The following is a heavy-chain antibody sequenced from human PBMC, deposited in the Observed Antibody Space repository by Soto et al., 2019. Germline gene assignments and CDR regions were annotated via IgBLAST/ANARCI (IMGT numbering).Heavy chain of an antibody. J-gene: IGHJ4*02. Sequence: ASVKVSCKASGYTFTSYDIYWVRQATGQGLEWMGWMNPSTGNSGYAQKFQGRVTMTSDTSISTAHMELSSLRSEDTAVYYCARRAETNGWNGFGADKYYFDFWGQGTRVTV. CDR1: GYTFTSYD. D-gene: IGHD1-1*01. CDR3: ARRAETNGWNGFGADKYYFDF. CDR2: MNPSTGNS. V-gene: IGHV1-8*01.